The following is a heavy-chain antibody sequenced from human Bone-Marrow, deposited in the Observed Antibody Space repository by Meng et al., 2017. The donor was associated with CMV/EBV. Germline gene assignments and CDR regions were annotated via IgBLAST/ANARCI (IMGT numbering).Heavy chain of an antibody. J-gene: IGHJ4*02. CDR1: GYTFTSYG. Sequence: ASVKVSCKASGYTFTSYGISWVRQAPGQGLEWMGWISAYNGNTNYAQKLQGRVTMTTDTSTSTAYMELRSLRSDDTAVYYCARDQWVAPTFDFWSGDYFYFDYWGQGTLVTVSS. V-gene: IGHV1-18*01. D-gene: IGHD3-3*01. CDR2: ISAYNGNT. CDR3: ARDQWVAPTFDFWSGDYFYFDY.